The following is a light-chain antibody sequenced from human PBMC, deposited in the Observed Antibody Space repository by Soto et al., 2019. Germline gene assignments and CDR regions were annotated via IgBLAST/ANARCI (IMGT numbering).Light chain of an antibody. CDR2: GTS. V-gene: IGKV3-20*01. J-gene: IGKJ3*01. CDR3: QQYGSSLFT. CDR1: QSVSSKY. Sequence: EIVLTQSPGTLSLSPVERATLSCMASQSVSSKYLAWYQQKPGQAPRVLIYGTSIRASGVPERFSGGGSGTDFTLTITRLEPEDFAVYYCQQYGSSLFTFGPGTKVDI.